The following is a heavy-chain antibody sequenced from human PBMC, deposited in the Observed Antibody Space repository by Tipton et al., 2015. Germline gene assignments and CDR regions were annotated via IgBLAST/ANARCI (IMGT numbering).Heavy chain of an antibody. CDR2: MHYTGST. Sequence: LSLTCTVSGGSLSGYYWNWIRQTPGKGLEWIGYMHYTGSTNYNPSLKSRVTISIDTSKNQFSLNLSSVTAADTAVYYCARVRSSSAWYLSDFDCWGQGTLLAVST. V-gene: IGHV4-59*01. J-gene: IGHJ4*02. D-gene: IGHD6-13*01. CDR3: ARVRSSSAWYLSDFDC. CDR1: GGSLSGYY.